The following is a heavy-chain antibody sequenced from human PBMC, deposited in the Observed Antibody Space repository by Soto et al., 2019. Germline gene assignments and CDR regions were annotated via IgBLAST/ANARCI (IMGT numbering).Heavy chain of an antibody. J-gene: IGHJ3*02. CDR3: ARGSGTMIVVVHDAFDI. Sequence: QVQLVQSGAEVKKPGSSVKVSCKASGGTFSSYAISWVRQAPGQGLEWMGGIIPIFGTANYAQKFQGRVTITADDSTSTADMELSSLRSEDTAVYYCARGSGTMIVVVHDAFDIWGQGTMVTVSS. CDR1: GGTFSSYA. D-gene: IGHD3-22*01. V-gene: IGHV1-69*01. CDR2: IIPIFGTA.